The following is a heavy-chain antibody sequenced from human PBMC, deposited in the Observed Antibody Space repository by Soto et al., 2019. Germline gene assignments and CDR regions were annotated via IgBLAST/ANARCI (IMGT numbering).Heavy chain of an antibody. CDR2: INSDGSST. V-gene: IGHV3-74*01. CDR3: ARGFEQYCGGDCYTYNWFDP. D-gene: IGHD2-21*02. Sequence: SGGSLRLSCAASGFTFSSYWMHWVRQAPGKGLVWVSRINSDGSSTSYADSVKGRFTISRDNAKNTLYLQMNSLRAEDTAVYYCARGFEQYCGGDCYTYNWFDPWGQGTLVTVSS. J-gene: IGHJ5*02. CDR1: GFTFSSYW.